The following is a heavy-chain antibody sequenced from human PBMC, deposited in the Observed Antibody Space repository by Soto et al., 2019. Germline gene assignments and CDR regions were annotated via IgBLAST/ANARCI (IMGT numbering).Heavy chain of an antibody. D-gene: IGHD2-2*01. V-gene: IGHV3-33*01. CDR1: GFTFSSYG. CDR3: ARDCSSTSCYYYGMDV. J-gene: IGHJ6*02. Sequence: GGSLRLSCAASGFTFSSYGMHWVRQAPGKGLEWVAVIWYDGSNKYYADSVKGRFTISRDNSKNTLYLQMNSLRAEDTAVYYCARDCSSTSCYYYGMDVWGQGTTVTVSS. CDR2: IWYDGSNK.